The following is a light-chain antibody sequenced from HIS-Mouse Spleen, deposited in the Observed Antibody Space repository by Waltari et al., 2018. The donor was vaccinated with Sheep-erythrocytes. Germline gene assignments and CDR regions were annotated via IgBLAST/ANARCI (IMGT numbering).Light chain of an antibody. CDR1: KLGDKY. CDR2: QDS. CDR3: QACDSSTAV. V-gene: IGLV3-1*01. J-gene: IGLJ2*01. Sequence: SYELTQPPSVSVSPGQTASITCSGDKLGDKYACWYQQKPGQSPVLVIYQDSKRPSGIPERFSGSNSGNTATLTISGTQAMDEADYYCQACDSSTAVFGGWTKLTVL.